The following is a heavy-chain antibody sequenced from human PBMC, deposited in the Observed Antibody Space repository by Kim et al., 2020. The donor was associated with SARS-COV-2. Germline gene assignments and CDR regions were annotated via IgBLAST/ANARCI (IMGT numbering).Heavy chain of an antibody. Sequence: SVKVSCKASGGTFSSYAISWVRQAPGQRLEWMGGIIPIFGTANYAQKFQGRVTITADESTSTAYMELSSLRSEDTAVYYCARSRDKISILTGYYLDYWGQGTLVTVSS. J-gene: IGHJ4*02. D-gene: IGHD3-9*01. CDR3: ARSRDKISILTGYYLDY. V-gene: IGHV1-69*13. CDR1: GGTFSSYA. CDR2: IIPIFGTA.